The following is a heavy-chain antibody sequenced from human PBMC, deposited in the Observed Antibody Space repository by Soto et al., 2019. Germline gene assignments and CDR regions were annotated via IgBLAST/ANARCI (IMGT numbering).Heavy chain of an antibody. CDR1: GYSFTSYW. D-gene: IGHD3-9*01. CDR3: ARPMKYYDILTGFDY. CDR2: IYPGDSDT. J-gene: IGHJ4*02. Sequence: PGESLKISCKGSGYSFTSYWIGWVRQMPGKGLEWMGIIYPGDSDTRYSPSFQGQVTISADKSISTAYLQWSSLKASDTAMYYCARPMKYYDILTGFDYWGQGTLVTVSS. V-gene: IGHV5-51*01.